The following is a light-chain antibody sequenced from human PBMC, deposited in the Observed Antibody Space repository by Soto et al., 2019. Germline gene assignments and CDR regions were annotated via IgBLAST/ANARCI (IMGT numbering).Light chain of an antibody. CDR3: QKYNSAPWT. V-gene: IGKV1-9*01. J-gene: IGKJ1*01. CDR2: AAS. CDR1: QDIRSY. Sequence: IQLTQSPSSLSASLGDRVTITCRASQDIRSYLAWYQQKPGNAPKLLIFAASTLQSGVPSTFSGSGSGTDFTLTISGLQPEDVATYYCQKYNSAPWTFGQGTKVEIK.